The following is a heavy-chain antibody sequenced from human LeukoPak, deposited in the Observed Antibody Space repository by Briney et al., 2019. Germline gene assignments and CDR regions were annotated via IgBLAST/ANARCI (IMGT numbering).Heavy chain of an antibody. J-gene: IGHJ4*02. V-gene: IGHV3-53*01. CDR3: ARSPVLDRNDWSFAD. CDR1: EFTFSSYE. CDR2: SYSGGDT. Sequence: GGSLRLSCAASEFTFSSYEMKWMRQAPGKGLEWVSISYSGGDTYYPDSVKGRFTVSRDNPKNTVYLQMNSLRAEDTAVYFCARSPVLDRNDWSFADWGQGTLVTVSS. D-gene: IGHD1-1*01.